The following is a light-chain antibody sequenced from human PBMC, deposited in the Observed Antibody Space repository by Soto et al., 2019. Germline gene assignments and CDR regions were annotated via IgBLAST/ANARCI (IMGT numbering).Light chain of an antibody. V-gene: IGLV2-11*01. J-gene: IGLJ1*01. Sequence: QSALTQPRSVSGSPGQSVTISSTGTASDVGGYSYVSWYQQHPGKVPKLIIYDVSKWPSGVPDRFSGSKSGNTASLTISGLQAEDEGDYYCCSYAGSYTFVFGTGTKLTVL. CDR2: DVS. CDR3: CSYAGSYTFV. CDR1: ASDVGGYSY.